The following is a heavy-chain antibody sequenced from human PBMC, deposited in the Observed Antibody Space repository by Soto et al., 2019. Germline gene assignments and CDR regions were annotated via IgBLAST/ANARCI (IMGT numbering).Heavy chain of an antibody. CDR1: GFSLTTSGVG. CDR3: AHRVLRTVFGLVTTTAIYFDF. V-gene: IGHV2-5*02. J-gene: IGHJ4*02. CDR2: IYWDDDK. Sequence: QITLNESGPTQVNPRQTLTLTCTFSGFSLTTSGVGVGWIRQSPGKAPEWLALIYWDDDKRYSPSLKSRLTITKDTSKNQGFLRMADLDPADTATYYCAHRVLRTVFGLVTTTAIYFDFWGQGTPVAVSS. D-gene: IGHD3-3*01.